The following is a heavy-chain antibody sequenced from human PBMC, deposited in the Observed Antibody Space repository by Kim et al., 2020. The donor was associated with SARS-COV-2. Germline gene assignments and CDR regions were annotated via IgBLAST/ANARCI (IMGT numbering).Heavy chain of an antibody. CDR1: GFTFSSYG. D-gene: IGHD3-22*01. CDR2: IWYDGSNK. Sequence: GGSLRLSCAASGFTFSSYGMHWVRQAPGKGLEWVAVIWYDGSNKYYADSVKGRFTISRDNSKNTLYLQMNSLRAEDTAVYYCARGESYYYDSSGYYYWGQGTLVTVSS. CDR3: ARGESYYYDSSGYYY. V-gene: IGHV3-33*01. J-gene: IGHJ4*02.